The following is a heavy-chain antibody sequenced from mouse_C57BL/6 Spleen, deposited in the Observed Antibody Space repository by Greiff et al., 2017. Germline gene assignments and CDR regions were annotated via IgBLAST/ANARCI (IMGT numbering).Heavy chain of an antibody. D-gene: IGHD1-1*02. Sequence: EVQLQQSGPELVKPGASVKISCKASGYTFTDYYMNWVKQSHGKSLEWIGDINPNNGGTSYNQKFKGKATLTVDKSSSTAYMELRSLTSEGSAVYYCASLWSYAMDYWGQGTSVTVSS. CDR2: INPNNGGT. V-gene: IGHV1-26*01. J-gene: IGHJ4*01. CDR3: ASLWSYAMDY. CDR1: GYTFTDYY.